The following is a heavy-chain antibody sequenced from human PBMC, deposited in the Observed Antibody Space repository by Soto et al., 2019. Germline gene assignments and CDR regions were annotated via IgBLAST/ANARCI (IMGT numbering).Heavy chain of an antibody. CDR3: ARVERGTATTVVDAFDI. V-gene: IGHV4-34*01. Sequence: QVQLQQWGAGLLKPSETLSLTCAVYGGSVNSGNYYWSWIRQPPGKGLEWIGEMSHSGGTHFNPSLKSRVTISVDTSKNQFSLKMSSLPAADTALYYCARVERGTATTVVDAFDIWGPGTLVTVSS. D-gene: IGHD1-1*01. CDR1: GGSVNSGNYY. J-gene: IGHJ3*02. CDR2: MSHSGGT.